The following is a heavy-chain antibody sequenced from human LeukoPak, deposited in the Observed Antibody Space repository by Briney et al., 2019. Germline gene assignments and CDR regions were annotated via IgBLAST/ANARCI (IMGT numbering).Heavy chain of an antibody. Sequence: SETLSLTCAVSGGSISSGDYYWGWIGQPQGMGLVWIVYIYYSRSNNYNPLLKSRVTMSVDTSMSQFSQRLSAVTAADTAVHYCARGSASPSTIPFDVWGHGTLVTVSS. J-gene: IGHJ3*01. D-gene: IGHD2/OR15-2a*01. V-gene: IGHV4-30-4*01. CDR1: GGSISSGDYY. CDR2: IYYSRSN. CDR3: ARGSASPSTIPFDV.